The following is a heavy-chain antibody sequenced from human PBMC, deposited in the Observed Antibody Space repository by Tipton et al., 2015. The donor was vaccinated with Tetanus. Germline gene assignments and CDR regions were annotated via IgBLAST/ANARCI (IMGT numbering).Heavy chain of an antibody. Sequence: QSGAEVKKPGSSVRVSCKSSGGPFSSYVIAWVRQAPGQGLEWMGGVLPLFGTIKYSQNFQDRVTITADASTSTVYMELGSLRSGDTAVYYCARDTVRQQVGGAQWYYLGMDVWGQGTTVTVSS. V-gene: IGHV1-69*01. CDR3: ARDTVRQQVGGAQWYYLGMDV. CDR1: GGPFSSYV. D-gene: IGHD6-13*01. CDR2: VLPLFGTI. J-gene: IGHJ6*02.